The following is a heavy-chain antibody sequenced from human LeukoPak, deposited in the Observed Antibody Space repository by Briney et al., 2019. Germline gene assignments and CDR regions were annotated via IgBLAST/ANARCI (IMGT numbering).Heavy chain of an antibody. V-gene: IGHV4-59*12. J-gene: IGHJ4*02. CDR3: ARGRLVVVTALSYFDY. Sequence: PSETLSLTCTVSGGSLTNYFWSWIRQPPGKGLEWIAYIYYSGSTHYNPSLQSRVTISVDTSKNQFSLKLSSVTAADTAVYYCARGRLVVVTALSYFDYWGQGTLVTVSS. CDR2: IYYSGST. CDR1: GGSLTNYF. D-gene: IGHD2-21*02.